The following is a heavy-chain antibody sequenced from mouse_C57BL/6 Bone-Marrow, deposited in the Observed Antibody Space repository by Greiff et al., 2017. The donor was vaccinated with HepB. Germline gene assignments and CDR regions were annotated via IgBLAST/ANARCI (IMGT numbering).Heavy chain of an antibody. CDR1: GFTFSSYA. CDR3: TRDGNGGY. D-gene: IGHD2-1*01. Sequence: EVHLVESGEGLVKPGGSLKLSCAASGFTFSSYAMSWVRQTPEKRLEWVAYISSGGDYTYYADTVKGRFTISRDHDRNTLYLQMSSLKSEDTAMYCCTRDGNGGYWGQGTLVTVSA. V-gene: IGHV5-9-1*02. J-gene: IGHJ3*01. CDR2: ISSGGDYT.